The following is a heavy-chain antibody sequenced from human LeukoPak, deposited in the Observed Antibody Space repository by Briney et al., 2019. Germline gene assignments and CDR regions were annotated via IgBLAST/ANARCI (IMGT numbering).Heavy chain of an antibody. J-gene: IGHJ4*02. CDR3: ARENPSGYYNRPIDY. V-gene: IGHV4-39*07. CDR1: GGSISSSSYY. CDR2: IYYSGSI. Sequence: SETLSLTCTVSGGSISSSSYYWGWIRQPPGKGLEWIGDIYYSGSIKYNPSLKSRVTMSVDTSKNQFSLKLSSVTAADTAIYYCARENPSGYYNRPIDYWGQGTLVTVSS. D-gene: IGHD3-22*01.